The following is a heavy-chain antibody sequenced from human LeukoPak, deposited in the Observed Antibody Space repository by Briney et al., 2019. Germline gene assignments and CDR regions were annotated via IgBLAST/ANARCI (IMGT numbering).Heavy chain of an antibody. V-gene: IGHV4-38-2*02. CDR3: ARASGIAAAGTTFDY. CDR1: GYSLSSGYY. Sequence: SETLSLTCTVSGYSLSSGYYWGWIRQPPGKGLEWIGSIYHSGSAYYNPSLKSRITISVDTSKNQFSLKLSSVTAADTAVYYCARASGIAAAGTTFDYWGQGTLVTVSS. CDR2: IYHSGSA. J-gene: IGHJ4*02. D-gene: IGHD6-13*01.